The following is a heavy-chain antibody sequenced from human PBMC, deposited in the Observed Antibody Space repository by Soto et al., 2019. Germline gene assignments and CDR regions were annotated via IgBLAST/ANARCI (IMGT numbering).Heavy chain of an antibody. CDR2: VGGSGSDT. J-gene: IGHJ4*02. Sequence: EVQVLESGGGLVQPGGSLKLSCSASAINFRSYAMSWVRQAPGKGLEWVPAVGGSGSDTYYADFVKGRFTVSRDDSKNTLYMHMSSLRVEDTAIYYCAKRQSVDFWSGYLPFFDYWGQGTPVTVSS. CDR3: AKRQSVDFWSGYLPFFDY. CDR1: AINFRSYA. D-gene: IGHD3-3*01. V-gene: IGHV3-23*01.